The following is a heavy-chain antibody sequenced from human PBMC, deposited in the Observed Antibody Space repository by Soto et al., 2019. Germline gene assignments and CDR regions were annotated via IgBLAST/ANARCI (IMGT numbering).Heavy chain of an antibody. V-gene: IGHV1-69*06. CDR1: GGTFSSYD. J-gene: IGHJ6*02. D-gene: IGHD2-21*01. CDR2: IIPIFGTA. Sequence: QVQLVQSGAEVKKPGSSVKVSCKASGGTFSSYDISWVRQAPGQGLEWMGGIIPIFGTANYAQKFQGRVTINADKSTSTAYMELSSLRSEDTAVYYCARVGCGGHRCYGMDVWGQGTTVTVSS. CDR3: ARVGCGGHRCYGMDV.